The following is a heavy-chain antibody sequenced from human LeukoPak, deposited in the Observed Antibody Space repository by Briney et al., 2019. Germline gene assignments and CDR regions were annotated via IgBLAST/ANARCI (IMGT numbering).Heavy chain of an antibody. CDR3: ARALGYCSSTSYPYGMDV. Sequence: GGSLRLSCAASGFTFSNYAMHWVRQAPGKGLEWVAVISYDGSNKYYADSVKGRFTISRDNSKNTLYLQMNSLRAEDTAVYYCARALGYCSSTSYPYGMDVWGQGTTVTVSS. J-gene: IGHJ6*02. CDR2: ISYDGSNK. D-gene: IGHD2-2*01. V-gene: IGHV3-30*07. CDR1: GFTFSNYA.